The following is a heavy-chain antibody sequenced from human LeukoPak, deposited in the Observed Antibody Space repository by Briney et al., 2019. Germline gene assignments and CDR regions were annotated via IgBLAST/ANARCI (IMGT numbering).Heavy chain of an antibody. CDR3: ARITTDLGYGDYNYYYYYGMDV. Sequence: PGGSLRLSCAASGFTFSDYYMTWIRRAPGKGVEGVSYISDSSGFTNYADSVKGRFTIPRDNAKNSLYLQMNSLRAEDTAVYYCARITTDLGYGDYNYYYYYGMDVWGQGTTVTVSS. CDR2: ISDSSGFT. J-gene: IGHJ6*02. CDR1: GFTFSDYY. V-gene: IGHV3-11*06. D-gene: IGHD4-17*01.